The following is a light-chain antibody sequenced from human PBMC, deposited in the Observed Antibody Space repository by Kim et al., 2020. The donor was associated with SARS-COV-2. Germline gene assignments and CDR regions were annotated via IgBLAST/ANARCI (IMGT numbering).Light chain of an antibody. CDR2: GSS. Sequence: EIVLTQSPGTLSLSPGERATLSCRASQSVSSSYLAWYQQKPGQAPRLLIYGSSSRATGIPDRFSGSGSGTDFTLTISSLEPEDFAVYYCQQYCSSTRTFGQGTKVDIK. CDR1: QSVSSSY. CDR3: QQYCSSTRT. V-gene: IGKV3-20*01. J-gene: IGKJ1*01.